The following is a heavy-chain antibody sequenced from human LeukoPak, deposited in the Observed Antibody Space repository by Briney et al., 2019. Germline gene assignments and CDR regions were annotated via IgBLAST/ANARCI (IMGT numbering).Heavy chain of an antibody. CDR2: IYYSGST. CDR1: GGSISSYY. Sequence: SETLSLTCTVSGGSISSYYWSWIRQPPGKGLEWIGYIYYSGSTTYNPSLKSRVTISVDTSKNQFSLKLSSVTAADTAVYYCARERPYCTNGVCYRWFDPWGQGTLVTVSS. CDR3: ARERPYCTNGVCYRWFDP. V-gene: IGHV4-59*01. J-gene: IGHJ5*02. D-gene: IGHD2-8*01.